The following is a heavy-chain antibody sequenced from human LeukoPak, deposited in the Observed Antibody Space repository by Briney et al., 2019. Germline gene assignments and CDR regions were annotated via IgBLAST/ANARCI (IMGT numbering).Heavy chain of an antibody. V-gene: IGHV4-34*01. CDR3: ARGRRGVIFFNSAPRRIYYMDV. D-gene: IGHD3-10*01. Sequence: PSETLSLTCTVSGGSISSYYWSWIRQPPGKGLEWIGEINHSGSTNYNPSLKSRVTISVDTSKNQFSLTLSSVTAADTALYYCARGRRGVIFFNSAPRRIYYMDVWGKGTTVTVSS. CDR2: INHSGST. CDR1: GGSISSYY. J-gene: IGHJ6*03.